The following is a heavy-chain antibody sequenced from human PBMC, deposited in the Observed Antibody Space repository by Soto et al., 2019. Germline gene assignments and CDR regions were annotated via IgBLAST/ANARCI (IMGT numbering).Heavy chain of an antibody. D-gene: IGHD3-3*01. CDR2: ISYDGSNK. CDR1: GFTFSSYG. J-gene: IGHJ5*02. CDR3: AKVRIFLEWSAKWFDP. Sequence: QVQLVESGGGLVKLGGSLKLSCAASGFTFSSYGMHGVRQAPGKGLDRVAVISYDGSNKYYADSVKGRFPMSRDNSKNTLYLQMNRLRAEDTAVYYCAKVRIFLEWSAKWFDPWGQGTLVTVFS. V-gene: IGHV3-30*18.